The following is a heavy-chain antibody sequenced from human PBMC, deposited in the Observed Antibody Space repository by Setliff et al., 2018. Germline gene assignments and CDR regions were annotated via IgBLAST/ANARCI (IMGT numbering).Heavy chain of an antibody. Sequence: GGSLRLSCATSGFTFGDYVMHWVRQGPGEGLEWVSGIIWKNGCTVYADSVKGRFTISRDNAKNSLYLQMNSLSAEDTALYYCAREGDSGWYGGGIDYWGQGILVTVSS. D-gene: IGHD6-19*01. V-gene: IGHV3-9*01. J-gene: IGHJ4*02. CDR1: GFTFGDYV. CDR3: AREGDSGWYGGGIDY. CDR2: IIWKNGCT.